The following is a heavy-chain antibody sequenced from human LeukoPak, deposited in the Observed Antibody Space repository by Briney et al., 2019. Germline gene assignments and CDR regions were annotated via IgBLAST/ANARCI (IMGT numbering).Heavy chain of an antibody. J-gene: IGHJ4*02. V-gene: IGHV3-53*01. CDR2: IYTGGNT. D-gene: IGHD3-22*01. CDR1: GFTVDSNY. CDR3: ARGDDSGYYDYFDH. Sequence: GGSLRLSCAASGFTVDSNYLSWVRQAPGKGLEWVSTIYTGGNTYYAASVKGRFTISRDFSKNTVFLHMNSLRAEDTAMYYCARGDDSGYYDYFDHWGQGALVTVSS.